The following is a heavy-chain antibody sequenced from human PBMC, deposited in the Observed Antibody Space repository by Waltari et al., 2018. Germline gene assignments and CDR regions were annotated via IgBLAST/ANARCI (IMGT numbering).Heavy chain of an antibody. CDR3: ARGDGTGKYGY. CDR1: GGSFRGYY. Sequence: VQLQQWGAGLLKPSETLSLTCAIDGGSFRGYYWSWIRQPPGKGLEWIGKTTDRERTKYNPSLKSRISISVDTSKNQFSLTVFSVTAADAAVYYCARGDGTGKYGYWGQGTRVTVSS. CDR2: TTDRERT. D-gene: IGHD1-1*01. J-gene: IGHJ4*02. V-gene: IGHV4-34*02.